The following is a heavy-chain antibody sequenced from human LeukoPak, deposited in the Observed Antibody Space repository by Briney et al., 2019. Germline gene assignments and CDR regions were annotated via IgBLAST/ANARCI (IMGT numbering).Heavy chain of an antibody. Sequence: SETLSLTCAVYGGSFSGYYWSWIRQPPEKGLEWIGEINHSGSTNYNPSLKSRVTISVDTSKNQFSLKLSSVTAADTAVYYCARGGEGEHCSSTSCRPGFDYWGQGTLVTVSS. D-gene: IGHD2-2*01. J-gene: IGHJ4*02. CDR1: GGSFSGYY. CDR3: ARGGEGEHCSSTSCRPGFDY. CDR2: INHSGST. V-gene: IGHV4-34*01.